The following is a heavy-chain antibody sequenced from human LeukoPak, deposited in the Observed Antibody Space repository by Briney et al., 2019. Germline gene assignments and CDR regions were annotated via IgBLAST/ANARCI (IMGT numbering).Heavy chain of an antibody. CDR3: ARGTSDILTGSVYYFDY. J-gene: IGHJ4*02. Sequence: SETLSLTCAVYGGSFSGYYWSWIRQPPGKGLEWIGEINHSGSTNYNPSLKSRVTISVDTSKNQFSLKLSSVTAADTAVYYCARGTSDILTGSVYYFDYWGQGTLVTVSS. V-gene: IGHV4-34*01. CDR2: INHSGST. D-gene: IGHD3-9*01. CDR1: GGSFSGYY.